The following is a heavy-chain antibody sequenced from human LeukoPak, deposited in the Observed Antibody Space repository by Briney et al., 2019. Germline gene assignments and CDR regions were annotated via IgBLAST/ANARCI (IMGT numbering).Heavy chain of an antibody. CDR1: GGSISGYY. CDR2: IYSSGIT. V-gene: IGHV4-59*01. CDR3: ARAGGYSYRVDY. J-gene: IGHJ4*02. Sequence: PSETLSLTCTVSGGSISGYYWSWTRQPPGKGLEWIAYIYSSGITSYNPSLKSRVTISIDTSKNHFSLRLSSVTAADTAVYYCARAGGYSYRVDYWGQGTLVTVSS. D-gene: IGHD5-18*01.